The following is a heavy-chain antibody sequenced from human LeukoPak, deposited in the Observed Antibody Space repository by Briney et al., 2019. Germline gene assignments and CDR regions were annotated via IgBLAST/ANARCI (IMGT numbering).Heavy chain of an antibody. CDR2: IYNSGST. CDR1: GYFSTGYY. V-gene: IGHV4-59*08. CDR3: ASVRRGFGESSKYYAYYYMGV. D-gene: IGHD3-10*01. Sequence: SETLSLTCSVSGYFSTGYYWSWIRQPPGKGLEWIGYIYNSGSTNYNPSLKSRVTISVDTSKNQFSLKLSSVTAADTAVYYCASVRRGFGESSKYYAYYYMGVWGKGTTVTISS. J-gene: IGHJ6*03.